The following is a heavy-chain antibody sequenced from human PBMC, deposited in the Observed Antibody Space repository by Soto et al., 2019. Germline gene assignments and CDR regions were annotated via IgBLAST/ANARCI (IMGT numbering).Heavy chain of an antibody. D-gene: IGHD2-2*01. CDR2: IIPISETT. CDR3: ARSQGSSTSLEIYYYYYYGMDV. V-gene: IGHV1-69*01. CDR1: GGTFSSYA. J-gene: IGHJ6*01. Sequence: QVQLVQSGAEVKKPGSSVKVSCKASGGTFSSYAISWVRQAPGQGLEWMGGIIPISETTNYAQKFQGRVTITADESKSTADMELSSLRSEDTAVYYCARSQGSSTSLEIYYYYYYGMDVWGPRDHGHRLL.